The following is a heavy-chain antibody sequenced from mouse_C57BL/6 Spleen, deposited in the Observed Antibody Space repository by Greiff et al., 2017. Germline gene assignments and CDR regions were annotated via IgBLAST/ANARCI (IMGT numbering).Heavy chain of an antibody. J-gene: IGHJ2*01. CDR2: IDPNSGGT. V-gene: IGHV1-62-3*01. CDR3: ARPYGSSSYYFDY. D-gene: IGHD1-1*01. CDR1: GYTFTSYW. Sequence: QVQLKQPGAELVKPGASVKLSCKASGYTFTSYWMHWVKQRPGRGLEWIGRIDPNSGGTKYNEKFKSKATLTVDTSSSTAYMELHSLTSEDSAVYFCARPYGSSSYYFDYWGQGTTLTVSS.